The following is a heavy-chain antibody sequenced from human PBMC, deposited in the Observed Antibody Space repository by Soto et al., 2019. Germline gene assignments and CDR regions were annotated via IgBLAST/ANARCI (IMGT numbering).Heavy chain of an antibody. Sequence: GGSLRLSCAASGFTFSIYAMSWFRQAPGKGLEWVSAISGSGGSTYYADSVKGRFTISRDNSKNTLYLQMNSLRAEDTAVYYCAKDNSNYLFLHFDYWGQGTLVTVSS. J-gene: IGHJ4*02. CDR2: ISGSGGST. CDR1: GFTFSIYA. V-gene: IGHV3-23*01. CDR3: AKDNSNYLFLHFDY. D-gene: IGHD4-4*01.